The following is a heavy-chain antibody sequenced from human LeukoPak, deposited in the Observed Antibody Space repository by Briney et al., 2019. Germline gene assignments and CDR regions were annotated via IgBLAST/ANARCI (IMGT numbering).Heavy chain of an antibody. Sequence: ASVKVSCKASGYTFTRYGISWVRQAPGQGLEWMGWISAYNGNTNYAQKLQGRVTMTTDTSTSTVYMELRSLRSADTAVYYCARDLPRGGYSYGYAFWGQGTLVTVSS. D-gene: IGHD5-18*01. CDR2: ISAYNGNT. CDR1: GYTFTRYG. J-gene: IGHJ4*02. V-gene: IGHV1-18*01. CDR3: ARDLPRGGYSYGYAF.